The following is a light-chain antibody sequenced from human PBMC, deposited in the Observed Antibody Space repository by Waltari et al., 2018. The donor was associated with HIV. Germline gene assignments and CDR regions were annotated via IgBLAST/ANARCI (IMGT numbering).Light chain of an antibody. Sequence: QSALTQPASVSGSPGQSITLPCTGTSSDVGGFSSVSWYQHHPGKAPKLMIFDVSNRPSGVSDRFSGSKSGNTASLTISGLQVEDEADYYCSSYTSTTTLEVFGGGTKLTVL. V-gene: IGLV2-14*03. CDR2: DVS. CDR1: SSDVGGFSS. CDR3: SSYTSTTTLEV. J-gene: IGLJ2*01.